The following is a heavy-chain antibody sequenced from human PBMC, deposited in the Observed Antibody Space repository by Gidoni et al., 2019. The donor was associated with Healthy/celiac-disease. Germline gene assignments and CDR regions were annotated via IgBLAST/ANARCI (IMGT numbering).Heavy chain of an antibody. D-gene: IGHD4-17*01. CDR2: ISSSGSTI. CDR3: AREGLSGDYGY. V-gene: IGHV3-11*01. CDR1: GSTYSDYY. Sequence: QVQMVESGGGLVKPGGSLTLSCAASGSTYSDYYRSWSRQAPGKGLECVSYISSSGSTIYYADSVKGRFTISRDNAKNSLYLQMNSLRAEDTAVYYCAREGLSGDYGYWGQGTLVTVSS. J-gene: IGHJ4*02.